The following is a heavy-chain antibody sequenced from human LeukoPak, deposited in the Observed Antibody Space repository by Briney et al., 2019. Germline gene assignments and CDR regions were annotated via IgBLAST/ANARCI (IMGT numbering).Heavy chain of an antibody. CDR2: IYYSGST. CDR3: AMRSGSYYGGDY. D-gene: IGHD1-26*01. CDR1: GGSISSSSYY. V-gene: IGHV4-39*07. J-gene: IGHJ4*02. Sequence: SETLSLTCTVSGGSISSSSYYWGWIRQPPGKGLEWIGSIYYSGSTNYNPSLKSRVTISVDTSKNQFSLKLSSVTAADTAVYYCAMRSGSYYGGDYWGQGTLVTVSS.